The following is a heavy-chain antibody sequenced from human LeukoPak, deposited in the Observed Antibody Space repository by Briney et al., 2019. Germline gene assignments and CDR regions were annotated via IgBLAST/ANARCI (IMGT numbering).Heavy chain of an antibody. J-gene: IGHJ4*02. CDR3: ARRRYTRAYGSRPLPTSSGWYYFDY. CDR2: LNHSVST. Sequence: SETLSLTSAGYGVTCSAYYWRWLGQPPGKGLEGIGELNHSVSTNDNQSLKSRVTISVDTSKNQFSLKLSSVTAADTAVYYCARRRYTRAYGSRPLPTSSGWYYFDYWGQGTLVTVSS. CDR1: GVTCSAYY. D-gene: IGHD6-19*01. V-gene: IGHV4-34*01.